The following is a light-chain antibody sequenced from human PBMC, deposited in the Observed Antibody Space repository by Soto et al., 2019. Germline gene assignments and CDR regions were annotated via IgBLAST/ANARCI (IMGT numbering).Light chain of an antibody. CDR3: CSYAGSYTWV. V-gene: IGLV2-11*01. J-gene: IGLJ7*01. Sequence: QSALTQPRSVSGSPGQSVIISCTGTSSDVGGYNYVSWYQHHPGKAPKLMIYDVNKRPSGVPDRFSGSKSGNTASLTISGLQAEYEADYYCCSYAGSYTWVFGGGTQLTVL. CDR1: SSDVGGYNY. CDR2: DVN.